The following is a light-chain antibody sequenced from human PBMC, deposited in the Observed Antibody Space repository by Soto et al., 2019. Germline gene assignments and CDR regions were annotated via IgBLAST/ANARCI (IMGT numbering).Light chain of an antibody. CDR2: HIS. Sequence: EIVLTQSPGTLSLSPGERATLSCRASQSLSTYLAWYQQKPGQAPRLLIYHISTRATGIPDRFIGSGSGTDFTLTISRLEPEDFALYYCQQFEYSVPQWTFGQGTKVKLK. J-gene: IGKJ1*01. CDR3: QQFEYSVPQWT. CDR1: QSLSTY. V-gene: IGKV3-20*01.